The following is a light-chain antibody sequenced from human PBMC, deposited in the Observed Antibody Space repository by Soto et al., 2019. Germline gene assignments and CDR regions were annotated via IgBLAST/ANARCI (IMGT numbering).Light chain of an antibody. J-gene: IGKJ4*01. CDR1: QVISSW. V-gene: IGKV1D-16*01. Sequence: DIQMTQSPSSLSASVGDTVTSTCRASQVISSWVAWYQKKPEKAPKSLIFAASSLQSGVPSRFSGSGAGTAFTLTISSLQPEDFATYYCQQYDSYPLTFGGGTKVELK. CDR3: QQYDSYPLT. CDR2: AAS.